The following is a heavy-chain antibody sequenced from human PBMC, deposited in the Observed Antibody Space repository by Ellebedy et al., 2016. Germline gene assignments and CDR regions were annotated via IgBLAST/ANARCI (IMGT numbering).Heavy chain of an antibody. V-gene: IGHV1-18*01. CDR3: ARDSRVTFGGLIVYFDF. CDR1: GYTFTSYG. J-gene: IGHJ4*02. CDR2: ISAYNGNT. D-gene: IGHD3-16*02. Sequence: ASVKVSCKASGYTFTSYGISWVRQATGQGLEWMGWISAYNGNTNYAQKLQGRVTMTTDTYTNTAYMGLRSLRSDDTAVYYCARDSRVTFGGLIVYFDFWGQGTVVIVSS.